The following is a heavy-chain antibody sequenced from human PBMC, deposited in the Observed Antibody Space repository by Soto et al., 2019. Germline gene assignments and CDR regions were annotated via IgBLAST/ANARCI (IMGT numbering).Heavy chain of an antibody. CDR1: GFSFSISP. J-gene: IGHJ4*02. V-gene: IGHV3-30-3*01. CDR2: ISYDGTNT. Sequence: QVQLVESGGGVVQPGRSLRLSCAASGFSFSISPMHWVRQAPGKGPEWVAPISYDGTNTFYADSVKGRFTISRDNSKSTLYLQVDSLRPEDAAVSYCARDPKTSGGQHWAFNYFDSWGQGTLVTVSS. D-gene: IGHD7-27*01. CDR3: ARDPKTSGGQHWAFNYFDS.